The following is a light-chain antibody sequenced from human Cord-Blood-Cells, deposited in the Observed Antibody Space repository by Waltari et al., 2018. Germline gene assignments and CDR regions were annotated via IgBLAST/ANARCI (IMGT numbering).Light chain of an antibody. V-gene: IGLV2-8*01. CDR2: EVS. J-gene: IGLJ2*01. CDR3: SSYAGSNNVV. Sequence: QSALTQPPSASGSPGQSVTIPCTGTSSDVGGYNYVSWYQQHPGKAPKLMIYEVSKRPAGVPERLSGSKSGNTASLAVSGLQAEDEADYYCSSYAGSNNVVFGGGTKLTFL. CDR1: SSDVGGYNY.